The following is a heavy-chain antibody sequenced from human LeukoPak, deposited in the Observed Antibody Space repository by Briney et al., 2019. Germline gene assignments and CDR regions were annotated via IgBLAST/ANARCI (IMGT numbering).Heavy chain of an antibody. J-gene: IGHJ4*02. CDR1: GASISSYY. Sequence: SETLSLTCTVSGASISSYYWNWLRQPPGKGLEWIAYIYYSGRTKYNPSLQSRVTISVDTSKNQFSLKLSSVSAADTAVYYCAKDAGSGHFDYWGQGTLATVSS. D-gene: IGHD2-15*01. CDR2: IYYSGRT. V-gene: IGHV4-59*01. CDR3: AKDAGSGHFDY.